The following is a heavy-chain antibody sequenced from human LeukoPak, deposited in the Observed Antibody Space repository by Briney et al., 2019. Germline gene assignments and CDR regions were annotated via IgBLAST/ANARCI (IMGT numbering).Heavy chain of an antibody. CDR2: ITAGNGNT. CDR3: ARAGDGIVVVVAAKSPDAFDI. CDR1: GYNFRNYG. D-gene: IGHD2-15*01. V-gene: IGHV1-18*01. Sequence: ASVKVSCKASGYNFRNYGIGWVRQAPRQGLEWMGWITAGNGNTNYAQKVQGRVTMTTDTSTSTAYMELSSLRSEDTAVYYCARAGDGIVVVVAAKSPDAFDIWGQGTMVTVSS. J-gene: IGHJ3*02.